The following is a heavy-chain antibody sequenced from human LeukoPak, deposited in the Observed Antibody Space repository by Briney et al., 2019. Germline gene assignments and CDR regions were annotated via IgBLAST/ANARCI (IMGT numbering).Heavy chain of an antibody. CDR2: IDGSGDGT. CDR3: AKAPPTDSAYYVFDY. CDR1: GFTFSSYG. J-gene: IGHJ4*02. Sequence: GGSLRLSCAASGFTFSSYGMHWVRQAPGKGLEWVSAIDGSGDGTSYADSVKGRFTISRDNSKNTLSLQVNSLRAEDTAVYYCAKAPPTDSAYYVFDYWGQGTLVTVSS. D-gene: IGHD1-26*01. V-gene: IGHV3-23*01.